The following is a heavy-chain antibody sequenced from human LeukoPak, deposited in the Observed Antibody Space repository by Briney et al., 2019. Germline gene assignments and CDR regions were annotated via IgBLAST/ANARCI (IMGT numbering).Heavy chain of an antibody. CDR3: ARGRLAVSNQQLVADY. CDR1: GFTFSSYS. CDR2: ISSSSSYI. Sequence: GGSLRLSCAASGFTFSSYSMNWVRQAPGKGLEWVSFISSSSSYIYYADSVKGRFTISRDNAKNSLYLQMNSLRAEDTAVYYYARGRLAVSNQQLVADYWGQGTLVTVSS. V-gene: IGHV3-21*01. D-gene: IGHD6-13*01. J-gene: IGHJ4*02.